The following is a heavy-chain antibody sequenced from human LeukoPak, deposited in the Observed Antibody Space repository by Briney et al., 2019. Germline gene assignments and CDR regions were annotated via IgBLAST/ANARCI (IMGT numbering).Heavy chain of an antibody. CDR3: ARAGPYYDSSGYPLNYFDY. D-gene: IGHD3-22*01. CDR2: IYYSGST. CDR1: GGSISSYY. V-gene: IGHV4-59*01. J-gene: IGHJ4*02. Sequence: SETLSLTCTVSGGSISSYYWSWIRQPPGKGLGWIGYIYYSGSTNYNPSLKSRVTISVDTSKNQFSLKLSSVTAADTAVYYCARAGPYYDSSGYPLNYFDYWGQGTLVTVSS.